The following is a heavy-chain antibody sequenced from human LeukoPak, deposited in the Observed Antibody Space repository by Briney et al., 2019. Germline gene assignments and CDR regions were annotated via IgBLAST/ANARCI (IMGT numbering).Heavy chain of an antibody. CDR3: ARGGRYLEWLLKAFDI. V-gene: IGHV4-39*07. CDR2: IYHSGST. J-gene: IGHJ3*02. Sequence: ASETLSLTCTVSGGSISSSSYYWGWIRQPPGKGLEWIGSIYHSGSTYYNPSLKSRVTILADTSKNEFSLKLTSATAADTAVYYCARGGRYLEWLLKAFDIWGQGTMVTVSS. CDR1: GGSISSSSYY. D-gene: IGHD3-3*01.